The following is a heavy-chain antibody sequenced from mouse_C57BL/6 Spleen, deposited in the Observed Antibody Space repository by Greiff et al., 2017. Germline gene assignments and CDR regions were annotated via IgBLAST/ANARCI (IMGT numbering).Heavy chain of an antibody. J-gene: IGHJ2*01. Sequence: VQLQQPGTELVKPGASVKLSCKASGYTFTSYWMHWVKQRPGQGLEWIGNINPSNGGTNYNQKFKGKATLTVDTSSSTAYMQLSSLTSEDSAVYYCARRAVLYYFDYWGQGTTLTVSS. CDR3: ARRAVLYYFDY. D-gene: IGHD3-3*01. CDR2: INPSNGGT. CDR1: GYTFTSYW. V-gene: IGHV1-53*01.